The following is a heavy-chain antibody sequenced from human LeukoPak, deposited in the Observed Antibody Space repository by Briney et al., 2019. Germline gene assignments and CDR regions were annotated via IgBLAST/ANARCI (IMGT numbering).Heavy chain of an antibody. CDR2: INHSGST. D-gene: IGHD2-2*01. Sequence: SETLSLTCAVYGGSFSGYYWSWIRQPPGKGLEWIGEINHSGSTNYNPSLKSRVTISVDTSKNQFSLKLSSVTAADTAVYYCARPLRYCSSTSCYRRGGFDYWGQGTLVTVSS. CDR3: ARPLRYCSSTSCYRRGGFDY. V-gene: IGHV4-34*01. J-gene: IGHJ4*02. CDR1: GGSFSGYY.